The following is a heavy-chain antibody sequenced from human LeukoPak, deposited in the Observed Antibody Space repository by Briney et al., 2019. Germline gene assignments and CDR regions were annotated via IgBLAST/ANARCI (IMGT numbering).Heavy chain of an antibody. V-gene: IGHV4-59*08. CDR3: ATNSTGSAFDY. D-gene: IGHD2/OR15-2a*01. Sequence: PSETLSLTCTVSGASISNTYYWSWILQIPGKGLEWIGNLYKIGSITYKPSLKSRVTMSIDMSKNQFSLRLTSVTAADTAVYFCATNSTGSAFDYWGQGILVTVSS. CDR2: LYKIGSI. CDR1: GASISNTYY. J-gene: IGHJ4*02.